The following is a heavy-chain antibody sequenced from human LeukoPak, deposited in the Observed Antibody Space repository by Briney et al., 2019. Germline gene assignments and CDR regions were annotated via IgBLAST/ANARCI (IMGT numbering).Heavy chain of an antibody. CDR3: ARDPPGVVKTWFDP. CDR2: ISSSSSYI. D-gene: IGHD3-22*01. Sequence: GGSLRLSCAASGFTFSSYSMNWVRQAPGKGLEWVSSISSSSSYIYYADSVKGRFPISRDNAKNSLYLQMNSLRAEDTAVYYCARDPPGVVKTWFDPWGQGTLVTVSS. J-gene: IGHJ5*02. V-gene: IGHV3-21*01. CDR1: GFTFSSYS.